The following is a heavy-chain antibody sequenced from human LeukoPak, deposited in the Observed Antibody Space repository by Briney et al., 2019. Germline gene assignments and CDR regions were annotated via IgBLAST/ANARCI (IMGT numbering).Heavy chain of an antibody. CDR2: ISAYNGNT. D-gene: IGHD2-15*01. V-gene: IGHV1-18*01. CDR1: CYTFSSHC. CDR3: ARDLGYCSGGSCYRNWFDP. J-gene: IGHJ5*02. Sequence: GASVKVSCKASCYTFSSHCISWGRQAPGQGLEGMGWISAYNGNTNYVQKLQGRVTMTTDTSTSTAYMELRSLRSDDTAVYYCARDLGYCSGGSCYRNWFDPWGQGTLVTVSS.